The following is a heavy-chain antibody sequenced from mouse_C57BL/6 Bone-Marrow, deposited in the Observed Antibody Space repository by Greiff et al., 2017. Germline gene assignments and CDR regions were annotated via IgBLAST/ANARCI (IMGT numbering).Heavy chain of an antibody. J-gene: IGHJ3*01. CDR1: GYTFTDYN. Sequence: VQLQQSGPELVKPGASVKMSCKASGYTFTDYNMHWVKQSHGKSLEWIGYINPNNGGTSYTQKFKGKATLTVNTSSSSAYMELRSLTSEDSAVYSCARDDDGSSPWFAYWGQGALVTVSA. V-gene: IGHV1-22*01. D-gene: IGHD1-1*01. CDR3: ARDDDGSSPWFAY. CDR2: INPNNGGT.